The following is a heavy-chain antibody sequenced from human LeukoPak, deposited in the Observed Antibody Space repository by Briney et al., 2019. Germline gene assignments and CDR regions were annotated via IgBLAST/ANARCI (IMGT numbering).Heavy chain of an antibody. D-gene: IGHD3-9*01. Sequence: QPGGSLRLSCAASGFTVRSHYMIWAREARGKALEWVSDIYSGGSTYHRDSVKGRFTIPRDNSKNTLYLQMNSLRAEETAVYYCAREGYYDILTGYYNNWFDPWGQGKLVTVSS. CDR2: IYSGGST. V-gene: IGHV3-66*01. J-gene: IGHJ5*02. CDR3: AREGYYDILTGYYNNWFDP. CDR1: GFTVRSHY.